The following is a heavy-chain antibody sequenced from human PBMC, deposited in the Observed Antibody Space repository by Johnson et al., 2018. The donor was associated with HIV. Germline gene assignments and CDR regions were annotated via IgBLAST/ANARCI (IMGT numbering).Heavy chain of an antibody. Sequence: QVQVLESGGGVVQPGESLRLSCVVTGFSISNYGMHWVRQAPGKGLEWVAFIRYDGGNKYYADSVKGRFTIPRDNAKNSLYLQMNSRRAEDTAVYYCATFDAFDIWGQGTMVTVSS. CDR1: GFSISNYG. J-gene: IGHJ3*02. CDR3: ATFDAFDI. CDR2: IRYDGGNK. V-gene: IGHV3-30*02.